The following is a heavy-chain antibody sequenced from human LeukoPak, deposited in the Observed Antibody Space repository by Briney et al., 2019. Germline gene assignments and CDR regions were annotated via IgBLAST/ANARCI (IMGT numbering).Heavy chain of an antibody. V-gene: IGHV1-8*03. D-gene: IGHD1-26*01. Sequence: ASVKVSCKASGYTFTSYDINWVRQATGQGLEWMGWMNPNSGNTGYAQKFQGRVTITRNTSISTAYMELSSLRSEDTAVYYCARDPGDSKYFRGGELRFDYWGQGTLVTVSS. J-gene: IGHJ4*02. CDR2: MNPNSGNT. CDR1: GYTFTSYD. CDR3: ARDPGDSKYFRGGELRFDY.